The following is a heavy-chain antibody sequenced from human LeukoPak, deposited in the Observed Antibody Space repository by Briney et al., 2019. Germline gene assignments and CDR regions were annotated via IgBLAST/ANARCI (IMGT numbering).Heavy chain of an antibody. J-gene: IGHJ4*02. V-gene: IGHV1-2*02. Sequence: GASVKVSCKSSVYAFTAYFIHWVRQAPGQGLEWMGRINPRNCGTNYAQKFQGRVTLTRDTSSSTVYMELNRLRSDDTAVYYCARAWAYWRQGTLAAVSS. CDR3: ARAWAY. CDR1: VYAFTAYF. D-gene: IGHD1-26*01. CDR2: INPRNCGT.